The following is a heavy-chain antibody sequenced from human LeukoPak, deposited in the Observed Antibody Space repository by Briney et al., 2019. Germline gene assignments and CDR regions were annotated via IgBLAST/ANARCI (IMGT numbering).Heavy chain of an antibody. V-gene: IGHV3-48*02. CDR1: GFTFSSSS. CDR2: IRSSSSTI. J-gene: IGHJ6*01. CDR3: ASEEDV. Sequence: GGSLRLSCAASGFTFSSSSMNWVRQAPGKGLEWVSYIRSSSSTIYYADSVKGRFTISRDNSKNSLYLQMNSLRDEDTAVYYCASEEDVWGEGTTVTHSS.